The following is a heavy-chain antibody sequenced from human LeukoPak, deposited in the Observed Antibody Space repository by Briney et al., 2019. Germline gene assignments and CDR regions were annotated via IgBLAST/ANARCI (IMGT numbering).Heavy chain of an antibody. CDR3: ARHLSDYYFYYYMDV. CDR1: GFTFSSYA. V-gene: IGHV3-23*01. J-gene: IGHJ6*03. D-gene: IGHD2/OR15-2a*01. CDR2: ISGSGGST. Sequence: PGGSLRLSCAASGFTFSSYAMSWVRQAPGKGLEWVSAISGSGGSTYYADSVKGRFTISRDNSKNTLYLQMNSLRAEDTAVYYCARHLSDYYFYYYMDVWGKGTTVTVSS.